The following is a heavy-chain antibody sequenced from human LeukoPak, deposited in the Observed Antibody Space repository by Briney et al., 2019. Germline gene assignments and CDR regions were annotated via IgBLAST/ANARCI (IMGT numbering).Heavy chain of an antibody. Sequence: QPGGSLRLSCAASGFTFSGYYMSWIRQAPGKGLEWVSYISSSGSTIYYADSVKGRFTISRDNAKNSLYLQMNSLRAEDTAVYYCARVSPPEYFDLWGRGTLVTVSS. J-gene: IGHJ2*01. V-gene: IGHV3-11*01. CDR1: GFTFSGYY. D-gene: IGHD1-14*01. CDR2: ISSSGSTI. CDR3: ARVSPPEYFDL.